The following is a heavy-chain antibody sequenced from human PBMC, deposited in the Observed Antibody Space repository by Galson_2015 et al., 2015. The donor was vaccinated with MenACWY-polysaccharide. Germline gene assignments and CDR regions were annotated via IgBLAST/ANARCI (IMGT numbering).Heavy chain of an antibody. CDR2: IYYSGST. Sequence: ETLSLTCTVSGGSISSRSYYWGWIRQPPGKGLEWIGSIYYSGSTYYNPSLKSRVTISVDTSKNQFSLKLSSVTAADTTVYYCASWGGATGFDYWGQGTLVTVSS. J-gene: IGHJ4*02. CDR3: ASWGGATGFDY. V-gene: IGHV4-39*01. CDR1: GGSISSRSYY. D-gene: IGHD1-26*01.